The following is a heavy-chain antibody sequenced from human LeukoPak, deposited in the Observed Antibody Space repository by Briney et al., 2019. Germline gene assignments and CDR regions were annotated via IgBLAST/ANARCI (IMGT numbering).Heavy chain of an antibody. CDR2: MHYSGST. CDR1: GGSITENGYY. D-gene: IGHD6-19*01. V-gene: IGHV4-39*07. CDR3: CGSGWFAGPFGY. J-gene: IGHJ4*02. Sequence: PSEPLPLTCSVSGGSITENGYYWGWIRQSPETGLEWIGSMHYSGSTYYNPSLNSRVTISVDTSKNQFSLKLTSVTAADTAVYYCCGSGWFAGPFGYWGQGALVTVSS.